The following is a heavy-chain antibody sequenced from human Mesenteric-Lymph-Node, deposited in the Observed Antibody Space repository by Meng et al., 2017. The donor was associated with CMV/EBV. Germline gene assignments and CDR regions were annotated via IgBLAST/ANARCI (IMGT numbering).Heavy chain of an antibody. CDR1: GAPFSRYP. V-gene: IGHV1-69*01. CDR3: ARGDWNDVA. CDR2: IIPIFGTA. Sequence: NVSRRVSGAPFSRYPLSWVRQAPGQGLEWMGGIIPIFGTANYAQKFQGRVTITADESTSTAYMELSSLRSEDTAVYYCARGDWNDVAWGQGTLVTVSS. D-gene: IGHD1-1*01. J-gene: IGHJ4*02.